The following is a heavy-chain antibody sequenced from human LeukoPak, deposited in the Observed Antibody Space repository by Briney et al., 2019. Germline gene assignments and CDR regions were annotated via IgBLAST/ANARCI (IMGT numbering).Heavy chain of an antibody. CDR1: GYTFTSYY. CDR2: INPSGGST. D-gene: IGHD4-23*01. CDR3: ARGSTVVTPSSYFQH. J-gene: IGHJ1*01. Sequence: ASVKVSCKASGYTFTSYYMHWVRQAPGQGLEWMGIINPSGGSTSYAQKFQGRVTMTRDTSTSTVYMELSSLRSEDTAVYYCARGSTVVTPSSYFQHWGQGTLVTVSS. V-gene: IGHV1-46*01.